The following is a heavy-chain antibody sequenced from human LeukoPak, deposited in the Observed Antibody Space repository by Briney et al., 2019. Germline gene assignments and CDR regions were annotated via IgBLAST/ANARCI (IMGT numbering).Heavy chain of an antibody. J-gene: IGHJ6*03. D-gene: IGHD2-2*01. Sequence: PSETLSLTCAVYGGSFSGYYWSWIRQPPGKGLEWIGEINHSGSTNYNPSLKSRVTISVDTSKNQFSLKLSSVTAADTAVYYCARRVGSTSFYYMDVWGKGTTVTVSS. CDR2: INHSGST. V-gene: IGHV4-34*01. CDR3: ARRVGSTSFYYMDV. CDR1: GGSFSGYY.